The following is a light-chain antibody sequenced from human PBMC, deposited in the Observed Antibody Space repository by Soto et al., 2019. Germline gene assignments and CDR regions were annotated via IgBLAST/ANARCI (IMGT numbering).Light chain of an antibody. Sequence: TQSPSSLSASVGDRVTITCRASQSVGYHLAWYQQKPGQAPRLLIYDASNRATGIPARFSGSGSGTDFTLAISSLEPEDFAVYYCQQRSNWPPVTFGGGTKVDIK. V-gene: IGKV3-11*01. J-gene: IGKJ4*01. CDR3: QQRSNWPPVT. CDR1: QSVGYH. CDR2: DAS.